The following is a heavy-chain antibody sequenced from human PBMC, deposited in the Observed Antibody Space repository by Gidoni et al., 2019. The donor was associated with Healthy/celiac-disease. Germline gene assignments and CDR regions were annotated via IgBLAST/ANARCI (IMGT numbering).Heavy chain of an antibody. CDR2: IYYSGST. Sequence: QVQLQESGPGLVKPSETLSLTCTVSGGSISSYYWSWIRQPPGKGLEWIGYIYYSGSTNYNPSLKSRVTISVDTSKNQFSLKLSSVTAADTAVYYCARGEAYDYGDDGTFDYWGQGTLVTVSS. V-gene: IGHV4-59*01. CDR3: ARGEAYDYGDDGTFDY. CDR1: GGSISSYY. D-gene: IGHD4-17*01. J-gene: IGHJ4*02.